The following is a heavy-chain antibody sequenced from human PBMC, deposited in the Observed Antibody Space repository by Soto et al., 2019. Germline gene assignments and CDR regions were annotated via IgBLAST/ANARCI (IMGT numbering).Heavy chain of an antibody. J-gene: IGHJ4*02. CDR3: ARIPLGEFHFDH. D-gene: IGHD3-10*01. Sequence: PSETLSLTCSVSGDSISSGAYYWSWIRQHPGKGLEWIGNIYYTGSTNYNPSLKSRLTMSVDTSKNQFSLKLSSVTAADKGVYYCARIPLGEFHFDHWVQGALVTVSS. CDR1: GDSISSGAYY. V-gene: IGHV4-31*03. CDR2: IYYTGST.